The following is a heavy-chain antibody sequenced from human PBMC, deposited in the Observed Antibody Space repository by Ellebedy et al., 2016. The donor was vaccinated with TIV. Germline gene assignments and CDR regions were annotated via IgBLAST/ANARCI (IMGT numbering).Heavy chain of an antibody. CDR3: VRGNEQVGRWGAFDY. J-gene: IGHJ4*02. V-gene: IGHV3-53*01. D-gene: IGHD6-6*01. CDR2: IYSGGST. CDR1: GFIVSSYF. Sequence: GGSLRLXXAASGFIVSSYFMSWVRQAPGKGLEWVSVIYSGGSTYYADSVKGRFTIFSDNSKNTLYLQLNSLRAEDTAVYYCVRGNEQVGRWGAFDYWGQGTLVTVTS.